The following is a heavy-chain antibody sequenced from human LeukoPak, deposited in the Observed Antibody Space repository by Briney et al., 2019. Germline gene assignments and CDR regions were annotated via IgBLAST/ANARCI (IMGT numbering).Heavy chain of an antibody. D-gene: IGHD6-13*01. Sequence: ASVKVSCKASGYTFTSYAMHWVRQAPGQRLEWMGWINAGNGNTKYSQKFQGRVTITRDTSASTAYMELSSLRSEDTAVYYCARVGDSSSWYQRRFFDYWGQGTLVTVSS. CDR3: ARVGDSSSWYQRRFFDY. V-gene: IGHV1-3*01. CDR1: GYTFTSYA. J-gene: IGHJ4*02. CDR2: INAGNGNT.